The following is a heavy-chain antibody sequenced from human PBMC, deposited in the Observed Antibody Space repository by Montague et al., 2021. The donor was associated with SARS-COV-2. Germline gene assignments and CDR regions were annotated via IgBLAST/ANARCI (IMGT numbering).Heavy chain of an antibody. J-gene: IGHJ6*02. CDR2: IYYSGST. CDR1: GGSISSSSYY. Sequence: SETLSLTCTVSGGSISSSSYYWGWIRQPPGKGLEWIGRIYYSGSTYYNPSLKSRVTISVDTSKNQFSLKLSSVTAADTAVYYCARHDDILTTYYYYYGMDVWGQGTTVTVSS. D-gene: IGHD3-9*01. V-gene: IGHV4-39*01. CDR3: ARHDDILTTYYYYYGMDV.